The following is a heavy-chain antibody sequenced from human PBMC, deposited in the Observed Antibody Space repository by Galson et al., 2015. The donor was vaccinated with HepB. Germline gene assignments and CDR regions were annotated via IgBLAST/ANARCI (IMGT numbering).Heavy chain of an antibody. CDR3: AKGTVSSGGAGTLHY. D-gene: IGHD6-13*01. CDR2: ISYDGSNK. CDR1: GFTFSSYG. J-gene: IGHJ4*02. V-gene: IGHV3-30*18. Sequence: SLRLSCAASGFTFSSYGMHWVRQAPGKGLEWVAVISYDGSNKYYADSVKGRFTISRDNSKNTLYLQMNSLRAEDTAVYYCAKGTVSSGGAGTLHYWGQGTLVTVSS.